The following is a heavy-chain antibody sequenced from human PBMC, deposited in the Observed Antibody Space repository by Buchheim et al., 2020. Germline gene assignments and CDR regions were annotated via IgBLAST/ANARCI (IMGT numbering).Heavy chain of an antibody. CDR3: AALRSPGLFDI. CDR1: GFNFNGYW. Sequence: EVQLVESGGGLVQPGESLRLSCVASGFNFNGYWMSWVRQAPGKGLQCVGNINPDGSQKYYVDSVQGRFTISRDSTKNSLYLQMSSLKGEDTAVYYCAALRSPGLFDIWGQGT. V-gene: IGHV3-7*01. J-gene: IGHJ3*02. CDR2: INPDGSQK.